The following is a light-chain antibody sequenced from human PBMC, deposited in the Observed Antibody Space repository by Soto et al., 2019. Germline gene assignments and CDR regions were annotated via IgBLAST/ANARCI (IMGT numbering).Light chain of an antibody. CDR2: EVS. CDR1: SSDFGSYNL. J-gene: IGLJ2*01. CDR3: SSYAGSSTFVV. V-gene: IGLV2-23*02. Sequence: QSALTQPASVSGSPGQSITISCTGTSSDFGSYNLVSWYRHHPGKAPKLMIYEVSKRPSGVSNRFSGSKSGNTASLTISGLQADDEADYYCSSYAGSSTFVVFGGGTKLTVL.